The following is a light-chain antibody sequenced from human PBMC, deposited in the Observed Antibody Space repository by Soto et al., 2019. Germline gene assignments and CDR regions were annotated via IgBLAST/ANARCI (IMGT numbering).Light chain of an antibody. CDR3: QQYSTWPRT. V-gene: IGKV3-15*01. Sequence: EIVMTQSPATLSVSPGERATLSCRASQSVSSNLAWYQQKPGQAPRLLIYGASTRATGIPARFSGSGSGTEFTLTISSLRSEDFAVYYCQQYSTWPRTFGQGTKVEIK. CDR1: QSVSSN. CDR2: GAS. J-gene: IGKJ1*01.